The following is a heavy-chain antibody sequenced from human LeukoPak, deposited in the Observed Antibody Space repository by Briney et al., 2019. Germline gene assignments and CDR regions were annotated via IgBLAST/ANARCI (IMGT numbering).Heavy chain of an antibody. J-gene: IGHJ4*02. CDR2: MNPNSGNT. Sequence: ASVKVSCKASGGTFSSYAISWVRQATGQGLEWMGWMNPNSGNTGYAQKFQGRVTITRNTSISTAYMELSSLRSEDTAVYYCARGRGNRGDYWGQGTLVTVSS. CDR1: GGTFSSYA. CDR3: ARGRGNRGDY. V-gene: IGHV1-8*03. D-gene: IGHD1-14*01.